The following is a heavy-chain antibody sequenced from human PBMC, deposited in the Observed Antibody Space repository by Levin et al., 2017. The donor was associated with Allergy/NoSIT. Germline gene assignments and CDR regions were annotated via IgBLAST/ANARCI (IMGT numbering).Heavy chain of an antibody. J-gene: IGHJ4*02. CDR1: GFTFGDYA. CDR2: INWNRDKI. V-gene: IGHV3-9*01. D-gene: IGHD1-20*01. Sequence: GGSLRLSCAAPGFTFGDYAMHWVRQAPGKGLEWVSGINWNRDKIGYADSGRARFTISRDNAKNSLYRRMNSLRPEDTALYYCAKGLNWRSPTTFDYWGQGHLVTVSS. CDR3: AKGLNWRSPTTFDY.